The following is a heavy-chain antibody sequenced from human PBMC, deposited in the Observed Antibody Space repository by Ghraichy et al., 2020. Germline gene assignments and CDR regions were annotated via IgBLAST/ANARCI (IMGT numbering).Heavy chain of an antibody. CDR2: IYSGGST. J-gene: IGHJ4*02. Sequence: GGSLRLSCAASGFTVSSNYMSWVRQAPGKGLEWVSVIYSGGSTYYADSVKGRFTISRDNSKNTLYLQMNSLRAEDTAVYYCATIPGIAAADRGQWLPLFDYWGQGTLVTVSS. CDR1: GFTVSSNY. CDR3: ATIPGIAAADRGQWLPLFDY. V-gene: IGHV3-53*01. D-gene: IGHD6-13*01.